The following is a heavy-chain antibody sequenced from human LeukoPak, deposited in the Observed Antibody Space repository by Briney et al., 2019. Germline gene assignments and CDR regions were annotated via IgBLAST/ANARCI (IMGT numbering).Heavy chain of an antibody. J-gene: IGHJ3*02. CDR2: IYYSGST. CDR3: ARVVTQWLLRSNAFDI. V-gene: IGHV4-39*01. CDR1: GGSISSSSYY. Sequence: SETLSLTCTVSGGSISSSSYYWGWIRQPPGKGLEWIGSIYYSGSTYYNPSLKSRVTISVDTSKNQFSLKLSSVTAADTAVYYCARVVTQWLLRSNAFDIWGQGTMVTVSS. D-gene: IGHD3-22*01.